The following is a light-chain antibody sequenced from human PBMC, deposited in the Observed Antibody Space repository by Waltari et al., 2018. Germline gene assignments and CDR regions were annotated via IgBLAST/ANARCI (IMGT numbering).Light chain of an antibody. CDR3: QQYNSFPPT. J-gene: IGKJ4*01. CDR2: AAS. Sequence: SSLSPSVGDRVIITCRASQAINTFLAWFQQKPGKAPRSLIYAASTLQSGVSSNFSGSGSGTNFTLTISSLQPEDCATYYCQQYNSFPPTFGGGTRVEI. CDR1: QAINTF. V-gene: IGKV1-16*02.